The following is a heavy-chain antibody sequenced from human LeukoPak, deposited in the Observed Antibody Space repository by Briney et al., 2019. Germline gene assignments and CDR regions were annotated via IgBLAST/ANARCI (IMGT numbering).Heavy chain of an antibody. CDR1: GDSINNHY. V-gene: IGHV4-59*11. Sequence: PSETLSLTCSVSGDSINNHYRNWIRQPPGKGLEWVGYIHYSGGTTYNPSLESRVTISVDRSKKEFSLKLISVTPADTAVYYCARDYDFRVGQWYYAMDVWGQGTTVTVSS. CDR2: IHYSGGT. D-gene: IGHD3-3*01. CDR3: ARDYDFRVGQWYYAMDV. J-gene: IGHJ6*02.